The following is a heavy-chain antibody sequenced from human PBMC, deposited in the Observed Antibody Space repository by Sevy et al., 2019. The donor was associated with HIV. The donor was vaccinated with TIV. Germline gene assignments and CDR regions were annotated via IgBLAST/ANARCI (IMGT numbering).Heavy chain of an antibody. D-gene: IGHD3-22*01. Sequence: SETLSLTCIVSGGSIGNSNSYWGWVRQPPGRGLEWIGTVYYNGDTYYKPSLKRRATISVDTSTNQFSLRLTSVTAADTAVYHCVREGITMIIAGFFDFWGQGTLVTVSS. V-gene: IGHV4-39*02. J-gene: IGHJ4*02. CDR2: VYYNGDT. CDR1: GGSIGNSNSY. CDR3: VREGITMIIAGFFDF.